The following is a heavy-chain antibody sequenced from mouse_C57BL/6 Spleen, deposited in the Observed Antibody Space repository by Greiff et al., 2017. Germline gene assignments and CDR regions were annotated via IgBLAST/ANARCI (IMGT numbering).Heavy chain of an antibody. V-gene: IGHV1-15*01. J-gene: IGHJ1*03. CDR3: TSNYGSNWYFDV. Sequence: QVQLQQSGAELVRPGASVTLSCKASGYTFTDYEMHWVKQTPVHGLEWIGAIDPETGGTAYNQKFKGKAILTADKSSSTAYMERRSLTSEDSAVYYCTSNYGSNWYFDVWGTGTTVTVSS. CDR2: IDPETGGT. CDR1: GYTFTDYE. D-gene: IGHD1-1*01.